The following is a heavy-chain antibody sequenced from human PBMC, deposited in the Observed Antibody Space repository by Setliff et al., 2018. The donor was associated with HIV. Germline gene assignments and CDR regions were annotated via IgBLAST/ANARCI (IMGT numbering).Heavy chain of an antibody. CDR2: IRSKAYGGTT. Sequence: LRLSCTASGFTFGDYAMSWVRQAPGKGLEWVGFIRSKAYGGTTEYAASVKGRFTISRDDSKSLAYLQMNSLKTEDTAVYYCAAMGVEVVSYYYGMDVWGQGTTVTVSS. CDR3: AAMGVEVVSYYYGMDV. J-gene: IGHJ6*02. CDR1: GFTFGDYA. D-gene: IGHD2-2*01. V-gene: IGHV3-49*04.